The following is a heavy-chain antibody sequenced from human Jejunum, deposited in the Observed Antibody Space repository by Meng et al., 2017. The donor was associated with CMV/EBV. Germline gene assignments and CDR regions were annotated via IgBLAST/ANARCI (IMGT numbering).Heavy chain of an antibody. CDR1: VDLRYIAGYC. V-gene: IGHV4-30-4*01. CDR3: ARYFGGYFDY. J-gene: IGHJ4*02. D-gene: IGHD3-10*01. CDR2: IYYSGST. Sequence: CVFSVDLRYIAGYCWGWIRQPPGRGLEWIGHIYYSGSTHYNPSLTSRLNISVDTSKNQFSLKLTSVTAADTAVYYCARYFGGYFDYWGQGTLVTVSS.